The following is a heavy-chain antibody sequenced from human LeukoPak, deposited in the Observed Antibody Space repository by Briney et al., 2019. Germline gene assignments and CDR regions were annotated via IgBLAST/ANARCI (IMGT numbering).Heavy chain of an antibody. V-gene: IGHV1-46*01. CDR2: INPSGAST. J-gene: IGHJ4*02. D-gene: IGHD6-13*01. Sequence: ASVKVSCKASGYTFTSYYLHWVRQAPGPGLEWMSIINPSGASTSYERQFQGRVTMTSDTSTSRVYMQLSSLRSDDTAVYHGARGIVTAAGTGGWYFDYWGQGTLVTVSS. CDR3: ARGIVTAAGTGGWYFDY. CDR1: GYTFTSYY.